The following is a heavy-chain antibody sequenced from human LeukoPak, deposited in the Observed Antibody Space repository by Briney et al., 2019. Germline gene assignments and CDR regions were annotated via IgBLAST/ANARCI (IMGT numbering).Heavy chain of an antibody. J-gene: IGHJ4*02. D-gene: IGHD5-12*01. CDR1: GYTFTSYG. V-gene: IGHV1-18*04. CDR3: GRAPLASGYADY. CDR2: ISAYNGNT. Sequence: ASVKVSCKASGYTFTSYGISWVRQAPGQGLEWMGWISAYNGNTNYAQNLQGRVTMTTDTSTSTAYMELRSLRSDDTAVYYCGRAPLASGYADYWGQGTLVTVSS.